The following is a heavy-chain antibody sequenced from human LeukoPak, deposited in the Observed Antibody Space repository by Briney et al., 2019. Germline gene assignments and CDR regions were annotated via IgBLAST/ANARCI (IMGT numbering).Heavy chain of an antibody. Sequence: SETLSLTCAVYGGSFSGYYWSWIRQPPGKGLEWIGEINHSGSTNYNPSLKSRVTISVDTSKNQFSLKLSSVTAADTAVYYCARRNYDYVWGSYPDPHIDYWGQGTLVTVSS. CDR3: ARRNYDYVWGSYPDPHIDY. J-gene: IGHJ4*02. CDR2: INHSGST. V-gene: IGHV4-34*01. D-gene: IGHD3-16*02. CDR1: GGSFSGYY.